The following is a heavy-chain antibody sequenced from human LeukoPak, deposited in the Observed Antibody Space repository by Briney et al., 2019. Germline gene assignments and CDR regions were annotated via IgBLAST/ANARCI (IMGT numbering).Heavy chain of an antibody. CDR3: AKDRSCTNGVCQGDFDY. Sequence: GGSLRLSCAASGFTLSSYAMCWVRQAPGKGLEWVSAISGSGGSTYYADSVKGRFTISRDNSKNTLYLQMNSLRAEDTAVYYCAKDRSCTNGVCQGDFDYWGQGTLVTVSS. CDR1: GFTLSSYA. V-gene: IGHV3-23*01. D-gene: IGHD2-8*01. J-gene: IGHJ4*02. CDR2: ISGSGGST.